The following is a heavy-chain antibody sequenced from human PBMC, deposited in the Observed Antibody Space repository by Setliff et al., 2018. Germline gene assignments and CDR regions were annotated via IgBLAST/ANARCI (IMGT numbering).Heavy chain of an antibody. V-gene: IGHV4-31*03. CDR1: GCSISSGTYY. CDR2: IYYSGTT. J-gene: IGHJ4*02. D-gene: IGHD6-6*01. CDR3: ARGRNVAARLLDS. Sequence: SLSLTCTVSGCSISSGTYYWSWIRQHPGKGLEWIGYIYYSGTTYYNPSLKSRVTISVDTSKNQFSLKLNSVTAADTAVYYCARGRNVAARLLDSWGQGTLVTVSS.